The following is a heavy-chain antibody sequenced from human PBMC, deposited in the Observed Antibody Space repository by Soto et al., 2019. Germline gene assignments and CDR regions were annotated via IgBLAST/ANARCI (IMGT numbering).Heavy chain of an antibody. CDR3: AIYCSSTSCYINY. CDR1: GFTFSNYA. V-gene: IGHV3-23*01. CDR2: SSGSGDTT. Sequence: RRLSCAASGFTFSNYATSWVRQAPGKGLEWVSTSSGSGDTTYYADSVKGRFIISRDNSKNTLYLQMNSLRAEDTAVYYCAIYCSSTSCYINYWGQGTLVTVSS. D-gene: IGHD2-2*02. J-gene: IGHJ4*02.